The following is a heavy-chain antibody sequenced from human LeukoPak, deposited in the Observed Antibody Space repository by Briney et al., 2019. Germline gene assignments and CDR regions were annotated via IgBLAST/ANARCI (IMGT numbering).Heavy chain of an antibody. Sequence: ASVKVSCKASGYTFTGYYMHWVRQAPGQRLEWMGWINPNSGGTNYAQKFQGRVTMTRDTSISTAYMELSRLRSDDTAVYYCARGTHNYYGSGSSTDYWGQGTLVTVSS. CDR2: INPNSGGT. J-gene: IGHJ4*02. CDR1: GYTFTGYY. D-gene: IGHD3-10*01. V-gene: IGHV1-2*02. CDR3: ARGTHNYYGSGSSTDY.